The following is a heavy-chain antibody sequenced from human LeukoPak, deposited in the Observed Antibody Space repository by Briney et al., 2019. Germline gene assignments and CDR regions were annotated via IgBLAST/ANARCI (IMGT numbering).Heavy chain of an antibody. CDR2: IKQDGSEK. Sequence: GGSLRLSCAAFSGYWMTWVRQAPGKGLEWVANIKQDGSEKYYVDSVKGRFTISRDNAKNSLYLQMNSLRAEDTAVYYCARDAGNSSGWYGLWRSDYYMDVWGKGTTVTVSS. CDR3: ARDAGNSSGWYGLWRSDYYMDV. V-gene: IGHV3-7*01. J-gene: IGHJ6*03. CDR1: SGYW. D-gene: IGHD6-19*01.